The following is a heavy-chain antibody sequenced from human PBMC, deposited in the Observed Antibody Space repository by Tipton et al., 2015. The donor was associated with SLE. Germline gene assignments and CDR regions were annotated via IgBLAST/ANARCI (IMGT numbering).Heavy chain of an antibody. Sequence: SLRLSCDASGFSFSDHAMSWVRQAPGKGLEWVANIKKDGSRRYYVDSVEGRFTISRDNAKNSLYLQMNSLRAEDTAVYYCATDTPRAFDFWGQGTMVTVSS. CDR3: ATDTPRAFDF. V-gene: IGHV3-7*01. CDR1: GFSFSDHA. D-gene: IGHD2-15*01. CDR2: IKKDGSRR. J-gene: IGHJ3*01.